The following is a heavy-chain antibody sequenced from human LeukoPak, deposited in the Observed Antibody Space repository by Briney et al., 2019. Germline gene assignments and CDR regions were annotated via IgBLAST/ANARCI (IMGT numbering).Heavy chain of an antibody. D-gene: IGHD6-13*01. CDR2: ISWNSGSI. CDR1: GFTFDDYA. V-gene: IGHV3-9*01. J-gene: IGHJ4*02. CDR3: AKDIILAGGAAAGTAFDY. Sequence: GRSLRLSCAASGFTFDDYAMHWVRPAPGKGLEWVSGISWNSGSIGYADSVKGRFTISRDNAKNSLYLQMNSLRAEDTALYYCAKDIILAGGAAAGTAFDYWGQGTLVTVSS.